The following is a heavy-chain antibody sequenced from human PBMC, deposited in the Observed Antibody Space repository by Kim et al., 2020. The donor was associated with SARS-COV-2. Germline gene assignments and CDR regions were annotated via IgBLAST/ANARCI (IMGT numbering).Heavy chain of an antibody. J-gene: IGHJ4*02. CDR3: ARNFYGSGSYESPFDY. D-gene: IGHD3-10*01. V-gene: IGHV3-23*01. Sequence: SVKGRFTISRDNSKNTLYLQMNSLRAEDTAVYYCARNFYGSGSYESPFDYWGQGTLVTVSS.